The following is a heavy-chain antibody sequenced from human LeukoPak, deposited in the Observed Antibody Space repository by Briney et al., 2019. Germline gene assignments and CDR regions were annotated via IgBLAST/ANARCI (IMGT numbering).Heavy chain of an antibody. CDR3: ARDGGNSAFDY. J-gene: IGHJ4*02. Sequence: PSETLSLTCTVSGGSISSSYYYWGWIRQPPGKGLEWIGSIYYSGSTYYNPSLRSRVTISVDTSKNQFSLKLSSVTAADTAVYYCARDGGNSAFDYWGQGALVTVSS. V-gene: IGHV4-39*07. D-gene: IGHD4-23*01. CDR1: GGSISSSYYY. CDR2: IYYSGST.